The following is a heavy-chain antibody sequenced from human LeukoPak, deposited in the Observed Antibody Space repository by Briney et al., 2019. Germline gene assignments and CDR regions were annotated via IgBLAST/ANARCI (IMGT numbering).Heavy chain of an antibody. CDR3: AKDVYCSSTTCYGLDYYYGMDV. CDR2: ISGGDGST. CDR1: GLTFSNYA. D-gene: IGHD2-2*01. J-gene: IGHJ6*04. V-gene: IGHV3-23*01. Sequence: GGSLRLSCAASGLTFSNYAMTWVRQAPGKGLEWVATISGGDGSTYYADSVKGRFTISRDNSKNTLYLQMNSLRAEDTAVYYCAKDVYCSSTTCYGLDYYYGMDVWGKGTTVTVSS.